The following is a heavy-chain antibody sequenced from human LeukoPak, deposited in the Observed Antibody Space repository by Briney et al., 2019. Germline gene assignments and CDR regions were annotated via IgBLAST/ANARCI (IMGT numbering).Heavy chain of an antibody. Sequence: PGRSLRLSCAASGFTFSSYGMHWVRQAPGKGLEWVAVISYGGSNKFYADSVKGRFTISRDNSKNTLYLQMNGLSAEDTAVYYCARCGTPNNYYYDGMDVWGQGTTVTVSS. CDR2: ISYGGSNK. CDR1: GFTFSSYG. V-gene: IGHV3-30*03. CDR3: ARCGTPNNYYYDGMDV. D-gene: IGHD1-26*01. J-gene: IGHJ6*02.